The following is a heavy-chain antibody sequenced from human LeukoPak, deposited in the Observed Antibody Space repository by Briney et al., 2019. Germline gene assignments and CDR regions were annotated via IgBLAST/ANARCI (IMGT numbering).Heavy chain of an antibody. J-gene: IGHJ4*02. CDR1: GFTFDDYA. Sequence: GGSLRLSCAASGFTFDDYAMHWVRQAPGKGLEWVSGISWNSGSIGYADSVKGRFTISRDNAKNSLYLRMNSPRAEDTALYYCAKATTYYYDSSGDYWGQGTLVTVSS. CDR2: ISWNSGSI. D-gene: IGHD3-22*01. V-gene: IGHV3-9*01. CDR3: AKATTYYYDSSGDY.